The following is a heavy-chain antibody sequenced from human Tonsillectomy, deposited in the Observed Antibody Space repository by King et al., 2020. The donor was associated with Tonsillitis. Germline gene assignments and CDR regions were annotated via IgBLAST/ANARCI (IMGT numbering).Heavy chain of an antibody. J-gene: IGHJ4*02. CDR3: AKDARDPNGDY. CDR2: ISYDGSNK. D-gene: IGHD2-8*01. CDR1: GFTFSSYG. V-gene: IGHV3-30*18. Sequence: QVQLVESGGGVVQPGRSLRLSCAASGFTFSSYGMHWVRQAPGKGLEWVAVISYDGSNKYYADSVKGRFTISRDNSKNTLYLQMNSLRAEDTAVYYCAKDARDPNGDYWGQGTLVTVSS.